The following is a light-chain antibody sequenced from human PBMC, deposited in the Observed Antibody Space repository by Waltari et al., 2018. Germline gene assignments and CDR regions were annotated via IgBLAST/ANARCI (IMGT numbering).Light chain of an antibody. J-gene: IGKJ4*01. Sequence: DIQMTQSPSSLSASVGDRVTITCRASQSIRSYLNWYQQKPGKAPKLLIYDASNLQSGVPSRFSGSGSGTDFTLTISRLQAEDFATYFCQQYNTWPTFGGGTKVEIK. CDR1: QSIRSY. V-gene: IGKV1-39*01. CDR3: QQYNTWPT. CDR2: DAS.